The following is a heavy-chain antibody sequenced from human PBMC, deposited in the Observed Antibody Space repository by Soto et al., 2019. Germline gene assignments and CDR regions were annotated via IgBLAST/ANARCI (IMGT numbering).Heavy chain of an antibody. CDR2: IWSAGFT. D-gene: IGHD2-15*01. V-gene: IGHV3-53*01. J-gene: IGHJ5*02. Sequence: DVQLVESGGGLIQPGGSLRLSCAASGFTVSSNYMTWVRQAPGKGLEWVSIIWSAGFTYYADSVKCRFTISRDNSKNTLYLQMNSLRVEDSAVYYCARELPPDLWGQGTLVTVSS. CDR1: GFTVSSNY. CDR3: ARELPPDL.